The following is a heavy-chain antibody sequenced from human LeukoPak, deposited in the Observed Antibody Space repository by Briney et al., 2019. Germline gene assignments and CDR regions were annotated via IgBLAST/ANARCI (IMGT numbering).Heavy chain of an antibody. Sequence: GGSLRLSCAVSGFTFSSYGMHWVRQTPGKGLEWVAVISYDGGQKAYVDSVKGRFTISRDNSKNTLYLQMNSLRPEDTAVYYCARAPFPMECTNGVCYLHYYYMDVWGKGTTVTVSS. CDR2: ISYDGGQK. CDR1: GFTFSSYG. CDR3: ARAPFPMECTNGVCYLHYYYMDV. V-gene: IGHV3-30*03. D-gene: IGHD2-8*01. J-gene: IGHJ6*03.